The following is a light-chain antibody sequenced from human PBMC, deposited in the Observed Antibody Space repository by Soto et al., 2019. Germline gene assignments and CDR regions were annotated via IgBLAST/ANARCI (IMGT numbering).Light chain of an antibody. Sequence: QSVLTQPPSASGTPGQRVTISCSGSSSNIGRNTVNWYQQLPGTAPKLLIYSNNQRPSGVPDRVSGSKSGTSASLAISGLQSEDEADYYCAAWDDSLNGYVFATGTKLTVL. CDR2: SNN. CDR3: AAWDDSLNGYV. J-gene: IGLJ1*01. CDR1: SSNIGRNT. V-gene: IGLV1-44*01.